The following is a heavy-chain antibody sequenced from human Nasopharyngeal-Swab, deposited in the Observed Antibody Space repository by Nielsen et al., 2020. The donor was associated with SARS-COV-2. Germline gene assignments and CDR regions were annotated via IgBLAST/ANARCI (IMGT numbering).Heavy chain of an antibody. V-gene: IGHV3-23*01. J-gene: IGHJ4*02. Sequence: GESLKISCAASGFTFSSYEMNWVRQAPGKGLEWVSAISGSGGSTYYADSVKGRFTISRDNSKNTLYLQMNSLRAEDTAVYYCAKDYGDYPWYFDYWGQGTLVTVSS. CDR1: GFTFSSYE. CDR2: ISGSGGST. CDR3: AKDYGDYPWYFDY. D-gene: IGHD4-17*01.